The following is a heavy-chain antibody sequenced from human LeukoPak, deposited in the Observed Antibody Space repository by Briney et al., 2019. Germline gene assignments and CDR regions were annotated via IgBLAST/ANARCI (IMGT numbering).Heavy chain of an antibody. D-gene: IGHD5-24*01. CDR1: GYTFTGYS. CDR2: INPNSGGT. J-gene: IGHJ4*02. V-gene: IGHV1-2*02. CDR3: ARSSEMATITSPFDY. Sequence: GASVKVSCKASGYTFTGYSMNWVRQAPGQGLEWMGLINPNSGGTNYAQKFQGRVAMTRATSINTVYMELSRLRSDDTAVYYCARSSEMATITSPFDYWGQGTLVTVSS.